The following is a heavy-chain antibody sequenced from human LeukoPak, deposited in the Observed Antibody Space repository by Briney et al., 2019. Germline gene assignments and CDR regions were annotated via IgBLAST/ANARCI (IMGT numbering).Heavy chain of an antibody. CDR2: IYYSGST. Sequence: SETLSLTCTVSGGSISSSSSYWGWIRQPPGKGLEWIGSIYYSGSTYYNPSLKSRVTISVDTSKNQFSLKLSSVTAADTAVYYCARHRSSYDYWGQGTLVTVSS. CDR1: GGSISSSSSY. J-gene: IGHJ4*02. CDR3: ARHRSSYDY. V-gene: IGHV4-39*01. D-gene: IGHD6-6*01.